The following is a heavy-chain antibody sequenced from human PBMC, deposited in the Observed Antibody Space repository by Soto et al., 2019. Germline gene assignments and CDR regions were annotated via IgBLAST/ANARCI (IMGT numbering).Heavy chain of an antibody. J-gene: IGHJ4*02. CDR1: GGSISSSSYY. V-gene: IGHV4-39*01. CDR2: IYYSGST. D-gene: IGHD5-12*01. Sequence: SETLSLTCTVSGGSISSSSYYWGWIRQPPGKGLEWIGSIYYSGSTYYNPSLKSRVTISVDTSKNQFSLKLSSVTAADTAVYYCARHEYFRNIVAPTTFDYWGQGTLVTVSS. CDR3: ARHEYFRNIVAPTTFDY.